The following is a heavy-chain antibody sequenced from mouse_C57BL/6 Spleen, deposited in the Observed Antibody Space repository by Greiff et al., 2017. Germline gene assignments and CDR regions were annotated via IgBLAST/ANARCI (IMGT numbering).Heavy chain of an antibody. CDR3: ARIGDYPYFDG. D-gene: IGHD2-4*01. CDR2: IHPNSGST. V-gene: IGHV1-64*01. J-gene: IGHJ1*03. Sequence: VQLQQPGAELVKPGASVKLSCKASGYTFTSYWMHWVKQRPGQGLEWIGMIHPNSGSTNYNEKFKSKATLTVDKSSSTAYMQRSSLTSEDSAVYYCARIGDYPYFDGWGTGTTVTVAS. CDR1: GYTFTSYW.